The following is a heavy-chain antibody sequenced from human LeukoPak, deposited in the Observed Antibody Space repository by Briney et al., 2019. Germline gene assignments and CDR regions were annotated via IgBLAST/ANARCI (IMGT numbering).Heavy chain of an antibody. J-gene: IGHJ6*03. CDR1: GYTFTSYD. D-gene: IGHD3-3*01. Sequence: ASVKVSCKASGYTFTSYDINWVRQATGQGLEWMGWMNPNSGNTGYAQKFRGRVTMTRNTSISTAYMELSSLRSEDTAVYYCARPNSVLRFLEWPKGGYYYYYMDVWGKGTTVTVSS. CDR2: MNPNSGNT. V-gene: IGHV1-8*01. CDR3: ARPNSVLRFLEWPKGGYYYYYMDV.